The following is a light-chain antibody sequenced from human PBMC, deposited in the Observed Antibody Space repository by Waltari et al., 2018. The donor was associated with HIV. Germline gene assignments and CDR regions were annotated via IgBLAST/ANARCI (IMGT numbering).Light chain of an antibody. CDR1: SNNVGKQG. CDR3: SAWDRSVSFWV. V-gene: IGLV10-54*04. J-gene: IGLJ3*02. CDR2: RNN. Sequence: QAGLTQPPSMSETLGQTATLTCTGNSNNVGKQGAAWLQQHLGHPPKLLSYRNNNRPSGISGGFSAASTGNTASLAITGLQAEDEADYCLSAWDRSVSFWVFGGGTKLTVL.